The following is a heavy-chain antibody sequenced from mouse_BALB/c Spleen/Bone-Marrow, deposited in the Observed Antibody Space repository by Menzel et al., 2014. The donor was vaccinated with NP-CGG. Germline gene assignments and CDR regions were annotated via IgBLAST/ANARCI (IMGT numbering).Heavy chain of an antibody. CDR1: GYTFTTYT. CDR2: INPSSGYT. CDR3: AKRDIYYGYDXNAMXY. Sequence: QVQLQQSGAELARPGASVKMSCKASGYTFTTYTMHWVKQRPGQGLEWIGYINPSSGYTNYNQKFKDKATLTADKSSSTAYMQLSSLTSEDSAVYFCAKRDIYYGYDXNAMXYWGQGTSVTVSS. D-gene: IGHD2-2*01. V-gene: IGHV1-4*01. J-gene: IGHJ4*01.